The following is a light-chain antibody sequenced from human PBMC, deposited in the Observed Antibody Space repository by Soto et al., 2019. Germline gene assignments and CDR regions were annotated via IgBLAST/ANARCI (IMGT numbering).Light chain of an antibody. CDR1: TGAVTSGHY. V-gene: IGLV7-46*01. CDR2: DTS. CDR3: LLSYGGARRV. J-gene: IGLJ2*01. Sequence: QAVVTQEPSLTMSPGGTVTLTCASSTGAVTSGHYPYWFQQKPGQAPRTLIYDTSNKHSWTPARFSGSLLGGKPALTLSGAQPEDEAEYFCLLSYGGARRVFGGGTKLTVL.